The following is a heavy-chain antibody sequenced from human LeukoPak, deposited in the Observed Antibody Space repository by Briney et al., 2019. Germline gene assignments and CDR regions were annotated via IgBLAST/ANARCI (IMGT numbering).Heavy chain of an antibody. V-gene: IGHV3-48*04. CDR3: ARDVQGPPTYYDFWSGYYTRRDDAFDI. Sequence: PGGSLRLSCAASGFTFSSYSMSWVRQAPGKGLEWVSYISSSSSTIYYADSVKGRFTISRDNAKNSLYLQMNSLRAEDTAVYYCARDVQGPPTYYDFWSGYYTRRDDAFDIWGQGTMVTVSS. J-gene: IGHJ3*02. D-gene: IGHD3-3*01. CDR2: ISSSSSTI. CDR1: GFTFSSYS.